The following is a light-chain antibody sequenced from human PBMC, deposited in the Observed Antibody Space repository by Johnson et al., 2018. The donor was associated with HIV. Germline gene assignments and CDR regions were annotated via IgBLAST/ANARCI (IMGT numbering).Light chain of an antibody. CDR2: ENN. J-gene: IGLJ1*01. CDR1: SSNIGNNY. V-gene: IGLV1-51*02. Sequence: SILTQPPSVSAAPGQNITISCSGGSSNIGNNYVSWYQHLPRTAPKLLIYENNTRPSGIPDRFSGSKSGTSATLGITGLQPGDEAYYYCGTWDSSLSVYVFGTGTKVTVL. CDR3: GTWDSSLSVYV.